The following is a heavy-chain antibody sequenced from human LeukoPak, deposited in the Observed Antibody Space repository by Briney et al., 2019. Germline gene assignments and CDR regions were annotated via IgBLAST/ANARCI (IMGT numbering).Heavy chain of an antibody. D-gene: IGHD3-22*01. CDR2: IYSGGST. V-gene: IGHV3-66*01. CDR1: GFTVSSNY. J-gene: IGHJ3*02. Sequence: GGSLRLSCAASGFTVSSNYMSWVRQAPGKGLEWVSVIYSGGSTYYADSVKGRFTISRDNSKNTLYLQMNSLRAEDTAVYYCAAYDSSGYYYATDAFDIWGQGTTVTVSS. CDR3: AAYDSSGYYYATDAFDI.